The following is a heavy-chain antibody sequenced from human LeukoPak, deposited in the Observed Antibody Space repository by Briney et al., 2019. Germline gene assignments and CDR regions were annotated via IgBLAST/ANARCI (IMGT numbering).Heavy chain of an antibody. D-gene: IGHD1-26*01. CDR3: ARSSGSSGLDAFDI. Sequence: TGGSLRLSCAASGFTFDDYGMSWVRQAPGKGLEWVSGINWNGGSKGYADSVKGRFTISRDNAKNSLYLQMNSLRAEDTALYYCARSSGSSGLDAFDIWGQGTMVTVSS. CDR1: GFTFDDYG. J-gene: IGHJ3*02. V-gene: IGHV3-20*04. CDR2: INWNGGSK.